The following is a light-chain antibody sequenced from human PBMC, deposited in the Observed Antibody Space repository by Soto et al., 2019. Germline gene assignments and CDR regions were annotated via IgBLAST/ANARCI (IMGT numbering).Light chain of an antibody. V-gene: IGLV1-40*01. Sequence: QSVLTQPPSVSGAPGQRVTISCTGSSSNIGAGYDVHWYQQLPGTAPKLLIYGNSNRPSGVPDRFSGSKSGTSASLAITGLLAEDEADYYCQSYDSSLSGYVFGTGTKVTLL. J-gene: IGLJ1*01. CDR2: GNS. CDR3: QSYDSSLSGYV. CDR1: SSNIGAGYD.